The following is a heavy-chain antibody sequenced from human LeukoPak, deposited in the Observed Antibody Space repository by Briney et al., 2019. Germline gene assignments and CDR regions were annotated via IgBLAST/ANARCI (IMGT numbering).Heavy chain of an antibody. CDR3: ARGPRNDP. D-gene: IGHD1-14*01. J-gene: IGHJ5*02. V-gene: IGHV1-8*01. CDR2: VHPDTGYA. CDR1: GYPFTTYE. Sequence: GASVKVPCKTSGYPFTTYEINWVGQAAGQGREWMRWVHPDTGYADYAQKFQGRVTMTSDTSISTAYMELSSLRSDDTAVYFCARGPRNDPWGQGTLVTVSS.